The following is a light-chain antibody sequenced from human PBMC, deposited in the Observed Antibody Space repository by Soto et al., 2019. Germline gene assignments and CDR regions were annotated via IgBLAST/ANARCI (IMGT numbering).Light chain of an antibody. CDR2: GAS. CDR1: QSVSSCY. Sequence: EIVLTQSPGTLSLSPGERATLSCRASQSVSSCYLAWYQQKPGQAPRLLIYGASSRATGIPDRFSGSGSGTDFTLTISRMEPEDFAVYYCQQYGISPPMYTFGQGTKLEIK. CDR3: QQYGISPPMYT. V-gene: IGKV3-20*01. J-gene: IGKJ2*01.